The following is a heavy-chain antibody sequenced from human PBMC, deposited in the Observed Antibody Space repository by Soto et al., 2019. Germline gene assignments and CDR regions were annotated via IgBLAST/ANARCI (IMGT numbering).Heavy chain of an antibody. V-gene: IGHV3-64D*06. D-gene: IGHD3-10*01. J-gene: IGHJ6*02. CDR1: GFTFSSYA. CDR3: VNQDFYGSGSYYRDLYYYGMDV. CDR2: ISSNGGST. Sequence: LRLSCSASGFTFSSYAMHWVRQAPGKGLEYVSAISSNGGSTYYADSVKGRFTISRDNSKNTLYLQMSSLRAEDTAVYYCVNQDFYGSGSYYRDLYYYGMDVWGQGTTVTVSS.